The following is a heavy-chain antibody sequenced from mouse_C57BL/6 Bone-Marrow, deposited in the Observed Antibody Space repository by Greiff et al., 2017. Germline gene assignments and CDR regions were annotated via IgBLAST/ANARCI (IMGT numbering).Heavy chain of an antibody. D-gene: IGHD2-3*01. Sequence: QVQLQQSGPELVRPGASVKISCKAPGYTFTSHWMQWVRQRPGQGLEWIGELFPGSGSTYYNEKFKGKATLTVDTSSSTASRQLCSLTSEDSAVYFCARGLLGAMDYWGQGTSVTVSS. CDR3: ARGLLGAMDY. CDR1: GYTFTSHW. CDR2: LFPGSGST. J-gene: IGHJ4*01. V-gene: IGHV1-56*01.